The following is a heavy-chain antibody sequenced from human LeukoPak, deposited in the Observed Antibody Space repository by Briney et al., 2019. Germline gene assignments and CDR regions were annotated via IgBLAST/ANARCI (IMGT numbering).Heavy chain of an antibody. J-gene: IGHJ4*02. V-gene: IGHV4-59*01. CDR3: ARHRGPTTEVTRDFDY. CDR1: GGSINNYY. Sequence: SETLSLTCTVSGGSINNYYWSWLRQPPGKGLEWIGYIYYSGTTNHNPSLKSRVTISVDTSKNQFSLKLSSVSAADTAVYYCARHRGPTTEVTRDFDYWGQGTLVTVSS. CDR2: IYYSGTT. D-gene: IGHD4-23*01.